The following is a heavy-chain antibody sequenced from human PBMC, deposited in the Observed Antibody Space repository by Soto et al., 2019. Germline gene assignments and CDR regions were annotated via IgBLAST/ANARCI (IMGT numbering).Heavy chain of an antibody. CDR2: IYHSGST. CDR1: SGSISSSNW. D-gene: IGHD6-19*01. J-gene: IGHJ3*02. CDR3: AGGITVAGPSRAGFDI. V-gene: IGHV4-4*02. Sequence: QVQLQESGPGLVKPSGTLSLTCAVSSGSISSSNWWSWVRQTSGKGLEWIGEIYHSGSTNYNPSLKSRVTISVDKSTNQFSPKLSSVTAADTAVYYCAGGITVAGPSRAGFDIWGQGTMVTVSS.